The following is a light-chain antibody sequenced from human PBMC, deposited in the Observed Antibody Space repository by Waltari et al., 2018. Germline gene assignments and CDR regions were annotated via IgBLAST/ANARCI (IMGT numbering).Light chain of an antibody. Sequence: DIVMTQSPDSLAVSLGERATINCKSSQSVLYNSNNKNYLSWYQQKPGQPPKLLIYWASTRSSGVPDRISGGESGTDFTLTISRLQAEDVAVYYCQQYYSTITFGQGTRLEIK. J-gene: IGKJ5*01. V-gene: IGKV4-1*01. CDR1: QSVLYNSNNKNY. CDR3: QQYYSTIT. CDR2: WAS.